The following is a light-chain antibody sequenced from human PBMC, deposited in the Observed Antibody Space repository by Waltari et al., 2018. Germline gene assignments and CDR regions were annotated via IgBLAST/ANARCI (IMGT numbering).Light chain of an antibody. J-gene: IGLJ3*02. V-gene: IGLV2-11*01. CDR1: RSDVGAYNY. CDR3: CSYAGAYTWV. Sequence: QSALTQPRSVSGSPGQSVTITCTGTRSDVGAYNYVSWYQQNPGKAPKLMIYDVSERPSGVPDRFSGSRSGNTASLTISGLQTEDEADYYCCSYAGAYTWVFGGGTKLTVL. CDR2: DVS.